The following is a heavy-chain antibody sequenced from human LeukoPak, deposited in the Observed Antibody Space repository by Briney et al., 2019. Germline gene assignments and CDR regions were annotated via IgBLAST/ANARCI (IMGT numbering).Heavy chain of an antibody. D-gene: IGHD2-21*01. CDR1: GGSISSYY. V-gene: IGHV4-4*07. J-gene: IGHJ4*02. CDR3: ARDVAATIDY. Sequence: SETLSLTCTVSGGSISSYYWSWIRQPAGKGLGWIGRIYTSGSTNYNPSLKSRVTMSVDTSKNQFSLKLSSVTAADTAVYYCARDVAATIDYWGQGTLVTVSS. CDR2: IYTSGST.